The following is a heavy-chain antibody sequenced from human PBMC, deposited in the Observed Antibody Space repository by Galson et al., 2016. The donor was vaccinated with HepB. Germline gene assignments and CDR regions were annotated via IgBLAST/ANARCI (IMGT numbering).Heavy chain of an antibody. CDR3: ARDLRNSLDY. CDR1: GFTFSSYT. V-gene: IGHV3-21*06. J-gene: IGHJ4*02. Sequence: SLRLSCAASGFTFSSYTMNWVRQAPGKGLEWVSSISSTAVYAGYSDSVKGRFTISRDSTKNSLYLQMNSLRAEDTAIYYCARDLRNSLDYWGQGTLVTVSS. D-gene: IGHD1-14*01. CDR2: ISSTAVYA.